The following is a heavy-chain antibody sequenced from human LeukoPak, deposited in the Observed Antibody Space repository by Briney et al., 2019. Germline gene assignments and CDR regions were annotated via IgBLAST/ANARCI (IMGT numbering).Heavy chain of an antibody. CDR3: ARDLAPGIAAASLLNGMDV. J-gene: IGHJ6*02. CDR1: GFTFSSYG. Sequence: GGSLRLSCAASGFTFSSYGMHWVRQAPGKGLEWVAVIWFDGSNKYYADSVKGRFAVSRDNSKNTLYLQMNSLRAEDTAVYYCARDLAPGIAAASLLNGMDVWGQGTTVTVSS. D-gene: IGHD6-13*01. V-gene: IGHV3-33*01. CDR2: IWFDGSNK.